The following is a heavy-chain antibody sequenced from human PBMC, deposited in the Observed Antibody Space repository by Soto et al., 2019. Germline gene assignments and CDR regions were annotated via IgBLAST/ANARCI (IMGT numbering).Heavy chain of an antibody. CDR2: IYWEDDQ. Sequence: QITLKESGPPLVKPTQTLTLTCTFSGFSLSTSGVGVGWIRQPPGKALEWLALIYWEDDQRYSPSLKSRLTITKDTSKNQVVLTMTNMDPVDTATYYCAHQWELPGYFDYWGQGTLVTVSS. V-gene: IGHV2-5*02. D-gene: IGHD1-26*01. J-gene: IGHJ4*02. CDR3: AHQWELPGYFDY. CDR1: GFSLSTSGVG.